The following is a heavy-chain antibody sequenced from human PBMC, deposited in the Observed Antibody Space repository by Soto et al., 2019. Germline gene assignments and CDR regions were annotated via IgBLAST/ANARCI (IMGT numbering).Heavy chain of an antibody. CDR1: GGSVSSGSYY. CDR2: IYYSGST. CDR3: ARDRRDYCSGGSCYSGDYYYYGMDV. V-gene: IGHV4-61*01. D-gene: IGHD2-15*01. Sequence: SETLSLTCTVSGGSVSSGSYYWSWIRQPPGKGLEWIGYIYYSGSTNYNPSLKSRVTISVDTSKNQFSLKLSSVTAADTAVYYCARDRRDYCSGGSCYSGDYYYYGMDVWGQGTTVTVSS. J-gene: IGHJ6*02.